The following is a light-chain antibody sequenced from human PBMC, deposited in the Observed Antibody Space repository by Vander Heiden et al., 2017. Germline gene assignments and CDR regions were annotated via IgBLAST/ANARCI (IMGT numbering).Light chain of an antibody. CDR2: EAS. J-gene: IGLJ2*01. V-gene: IGLV2-14*01. CDR3: SSYTTSTTLYVV. Sequence: QSALTQPASVSGSPGQSITISCTGPSSDIGGYKYVSWYQHHPGKAPKVLIYEASKRPSGVSDRFSGSKSGNTASLTISGLQAEDEADYYCSSYTTSTTLYVVFGGGTKLTVL. CDR1: SSDIGGYKY.